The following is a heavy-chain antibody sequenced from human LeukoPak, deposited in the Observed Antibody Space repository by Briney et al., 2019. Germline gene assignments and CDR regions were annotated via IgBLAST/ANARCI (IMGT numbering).Heavy chain of an antibody. Sequence: PSETLSLTCTVSGGSIDTSSYFWGWIRQPPGKGLEWVGTINNVGSTYHNPSLKSRLTISVDTSNNQFSLKLTSVTAADTALYYCARDPTMLRTFDYWGQGTLVTVSS. CDR3: ARDPTMLRTFDY. V-gene: IGHV4-39*07. J-gene: IGHJ4*02. CDR1: GGSIDTSSYF. CDR2: INNVGST. D-gene: IGHD3-16*01.